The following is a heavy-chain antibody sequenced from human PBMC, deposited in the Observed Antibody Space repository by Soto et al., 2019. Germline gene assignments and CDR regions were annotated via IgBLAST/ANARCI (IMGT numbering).Heavy chain of an antibody. V-gene: IGHV1-3*01. J-gene: IGHJ5*02. CDR1: GYTYISYS. CDR3: AREKWGSGSRWLDP. D-gene: IGHD6-19*01. Sequence: ASVKVSCKASGYTYISYSMHWVRQAPGQKLEWMGWINVGNGNTKYSQNFQGRVTINQDTSASTAYMELSSLTSEDTAVYYCAREKWGSGSRWLDPWGQGTLVTVS. CDR2: INVGNGNT.